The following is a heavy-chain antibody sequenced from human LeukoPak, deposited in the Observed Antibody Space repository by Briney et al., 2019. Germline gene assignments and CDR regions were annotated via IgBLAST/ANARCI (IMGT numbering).Heavy chain of an antibody. V-gene: IGHV3-7*01. D-gene: IGHD4-17*01. J-gene: IGHJ4*02. Sequence: GGSLRLSCAASGFIFSSYWMTWVRQAPGKGLEWVANIKQAGSENSYVDSVKGRFTISRDNAKNSLYLQMNSLRAEDTAVYYCANLATVTTRWGQGTLVTVSS. CDR3: ANLATVTTR. CDR2: IKQAGSEN. CDR1: GFIFSSYW.